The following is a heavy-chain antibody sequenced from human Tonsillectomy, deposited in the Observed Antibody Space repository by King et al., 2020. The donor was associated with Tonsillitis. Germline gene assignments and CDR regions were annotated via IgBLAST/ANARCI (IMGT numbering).Heavy chain of an antibody. CDR3: ARQDDYGEANFAY. V-gene: IGHV5-10-1*03. CDR2: IDPSDSYT. Sequence: VQLVESGAEVKKPGESLRISCKGSGYSFTSYWISWVRQMPGKGLEWMGRIDPSDSYTIYSPSFQGHVSISVDNSISTAYLQWNSLKASDTAMYYCARQDDYGEANFAYWAQGSLVTAYS. CDR1: GYSFTSYW. J-gene: IGHJ4*02. D-gene: IGHD4-17*01.